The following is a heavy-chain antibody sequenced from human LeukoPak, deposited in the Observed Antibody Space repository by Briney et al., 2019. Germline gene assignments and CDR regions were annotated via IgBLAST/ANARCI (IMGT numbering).Heavy chain of an antibody. CDR2: INWNGGSI. Sequence: TGGSLRLSCAASGFTFDDYGMSWVRQVPGKGLEWVSGINWNGGSIGYADSVKGRFTISRDNAKNSLYLQMNSLRGEDTALYYCVRDLREAFGYQLLRGYWFDPWGQGTLVTVSS. CDR3: VRDLREAFGYQLLRGYWFDP. CDR1: GFTFDDYG. J-gene: IGHJ5*02. V-gene: IGHV3-20*04. D-gene: IGHD1-26*01.